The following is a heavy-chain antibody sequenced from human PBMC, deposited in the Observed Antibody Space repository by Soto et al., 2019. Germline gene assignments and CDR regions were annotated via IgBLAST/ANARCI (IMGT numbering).Heavy chain of an antibody. J-gene: IGHJ6*02. CDR1: GFTVSSNY. CDR2: IYSGGST. V-gene: IGHV3-53*01. CDR3: ATTRGDYYYYGIDV. Sequence: PRGSLRLSCAASGFTVSSNYMSWVRQAPGKGLEWVSVIYSGGSTYYADSVKGRFTISRDNSKNTLYLQMNSLRAEDTDVYYCATTRGDYYYYGIDVWGQGTTVPVS.